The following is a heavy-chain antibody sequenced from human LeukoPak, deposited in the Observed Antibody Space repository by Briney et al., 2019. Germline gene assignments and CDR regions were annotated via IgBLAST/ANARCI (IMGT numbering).Heavy chain of an antibody. Sequence: SETLSLTCAVYGVSLSGYSWSWIRQPPGKGLEWIGEINHSGSTKYNPSLKSRVTISVDTSNNQCSLKLSSVTAADTAVYYCARVGSSWYGLNYYFDYWGQGTLVTVSS. CDR1: GVSLSGYS. J-gene: IGHJ4*02. D-gene: IGHD6-13*01. V-gene: IGHV4-34*01. CDR3: ARVGSSWYGLNYYFDY. CDR2: INHSGST.